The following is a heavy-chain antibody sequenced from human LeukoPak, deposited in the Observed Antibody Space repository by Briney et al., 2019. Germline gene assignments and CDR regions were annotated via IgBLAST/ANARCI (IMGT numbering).Heavy chain of an antibody. CDR2: INPNNGGT. J-gene: IGHJ5*02. D-gene: IGHD3-22*01. V-gene: IGHV1-2*02. Sequence: GASVKVSCKASGYTFTGSYMYWVRQAPGQGLEWMGWINPNNGGTRYAQKFQGRVTMTKDTSITTAYMELSRLTSDDTAVYYCARDFYSETSGRFDPWGQGTLVTVSS. CDR3: ARDFYSETSGRFDP. CDR1: GYTFTGSY.